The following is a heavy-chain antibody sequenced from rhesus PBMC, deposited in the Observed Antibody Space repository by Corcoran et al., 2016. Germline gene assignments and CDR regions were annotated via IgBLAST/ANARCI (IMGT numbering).Heavy chain of an antibody. CDR1: GFTFSIYG. CDR2: SSSDGSKK. J-gene: IGHJ4*01. CDR3: TRFDY. V-gene: IGHV3-54*02. Sequence: EVQLVESGGGLAQPGGSLRLSCVGSGFTFSIYGFHWVRQAPGKGRGGVAVSSSDGSKKDFADSVKERITISRDNSKNTLYLQMSRLRLEDTAVYYCTRFDYWGQGVLVTVSS.